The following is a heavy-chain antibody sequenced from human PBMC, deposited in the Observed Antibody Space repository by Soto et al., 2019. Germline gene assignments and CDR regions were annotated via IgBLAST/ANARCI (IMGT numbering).Heavy chain of an antibody. V-gene: IGHV4-4*02. J-gene: IGHJ4*02. Sequence: QVQLQESGPGLVKPWGTLSLTCAVSGSSISTSNWWSWDRQPPGKGLEWIGEIYHSGSTNYNPSLKSRVTISVDKSKNQFSLKLSSVTAADTAVYYCARDGSRDSSGLDYWGQGTLVTVSS. CDR3: ARDGSRDSSGLDY. CDR2: IYHSGST. D-gene: IGHD3-22*01. CDR1: GSSISTSNW.